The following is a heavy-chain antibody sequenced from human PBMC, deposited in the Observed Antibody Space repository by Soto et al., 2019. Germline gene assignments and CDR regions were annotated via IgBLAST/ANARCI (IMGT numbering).Heavy chain of an antibody. J-gene: IGHJ6*03. V-gene: IGHV3-23*01. CDR3: AKRGETIVVVPAGAEYYYYMDV. D-gene: IGHD2-2*01. CDR1: GFTFSSYA. CDR2: ISGSGGST. Sequence: GGSLRLSCAASGFTFSSYAMSWVRQAPGKGLEWVSAISGSGGSTYYADSVKGRFTISRDNSKNTLYLQMNSLRAEDTAVYYCAKRGETIVVVPAGAEYYYYMDVWGKGTTVTVSS.